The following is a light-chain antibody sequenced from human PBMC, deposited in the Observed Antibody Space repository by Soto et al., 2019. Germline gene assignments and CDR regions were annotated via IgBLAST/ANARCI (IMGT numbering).Light chain of an antibody. Sequence: DIVMTQSPLSMPVTPGEPASISCRSSQSLLHSNGYNSLDWYLQKPGQSPQLLIYLGSNRASGVPDRFSGSGSGTDFTLKISRVEAEDVGVYYCMQALQTPLTFGPGTKVYIK. V-gene: IGKV2-28*01. J-gene: IGKJ3*01. CDR2: LGS. CDR3: MQALQTPLT. CDR1: QSLLHSNGYNS.